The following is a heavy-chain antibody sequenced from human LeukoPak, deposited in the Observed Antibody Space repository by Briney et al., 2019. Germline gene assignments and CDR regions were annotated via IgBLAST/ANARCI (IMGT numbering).Heavy chain of an antibody. Sequence: SETLSLTCTVSGGSISSYYWSWIRQPAGKGLEWIGRIYTSGSTNYNPSLKSRVTMSVDTSKNQFSLKLSSVTAADTAVYYCARDLGNIAARTSFDYWGQGTLVTVSS. CDR2: IYTSGST. CDR3: ARDLGNIAARTSFDY. CDR1: GGSISSYY. D-gene: IGHD6-6*01. J-gene: IGHJ4*02. V-gene: IGHV4-4*07.